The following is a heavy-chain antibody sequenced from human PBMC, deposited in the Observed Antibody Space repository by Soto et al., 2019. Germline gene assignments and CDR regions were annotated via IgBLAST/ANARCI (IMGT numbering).Heavy chain of an antibody. CDR2: VWYDGSSK. J-gene: IGHJ6*02. CDR3: AREIYSNYDGMDV. V-gene: IGHV3-33*01. CDR1: GFTFGNVG. D-gene: IGHD4-4*01. Sequence: SLRLSCEASGFTFGNVGMNWVRQAPGKGLEWVARVWYDGSSKYYIDSVKGRFTISRDNSKETVYLQMNSLRAEDTGVYYCAREIYSNYDGMDVWGQGTTVTVSS.